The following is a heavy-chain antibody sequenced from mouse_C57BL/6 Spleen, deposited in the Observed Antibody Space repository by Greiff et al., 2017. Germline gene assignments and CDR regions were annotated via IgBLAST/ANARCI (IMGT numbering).Heavy chain of an antibody. V-gene: IGHV1-54*01. CDR3: ARHVYYYAMDY. Sequence: LVESGAELVRPGTSVKVSCKASGYAFTNYLIEWVKQRPGQGLEWIGVINPGRGGTNYHEKFKGKATLTSDKSSSTAYMQLSSLTSEDSAVYFFARHVYYYAMDYWGQGTSVTVSS. CDR1: GYAFTNYL. J-gene: IGHJ4*01. CDR2: INPGRGGT.